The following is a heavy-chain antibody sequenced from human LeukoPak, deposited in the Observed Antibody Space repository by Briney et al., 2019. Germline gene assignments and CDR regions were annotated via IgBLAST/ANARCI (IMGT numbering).Heavy chain of an antibody. CDR3: ARDGPQPYAFDI. Sequence: SETLSLTCTVSGGSISSSSYYWGWIRQPPGKGLEWIGSIYYSGSTYYNPSLKSRVTISVDTSKNQFSLKLSSVTAADTAVYYCARDGPQPYAFDIWGQGTMVTVSS. D-gene: IGHD1-14*01. V-gene: IGHV4-39*07. J-gene: IGHJ3*02. CDR2: IYYSGST. CDR1: GGSISSSSYY.